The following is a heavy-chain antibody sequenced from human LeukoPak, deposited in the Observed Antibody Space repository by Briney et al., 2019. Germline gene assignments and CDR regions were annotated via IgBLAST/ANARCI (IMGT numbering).Heavy chain of an antibody. J-gene: IGHJ4*02. CDR1: GGTFSSYA. CDR3: ARAGGGRYCSGGSCYGY. D-gene: IGHD2-15*01. V-gene: IGHV1-69*13. CDR2: IIPIFGTA. Sequence: ASVKVSCKASGGTFSSYAISWVRQAPGQGLEWMGGIIPIFGTANYAQKFQGGVTITADESTSTAYMELSSLRSEDTAVYYCARAGGGRYCSGGSCYGYWGQGTLVTVSS.